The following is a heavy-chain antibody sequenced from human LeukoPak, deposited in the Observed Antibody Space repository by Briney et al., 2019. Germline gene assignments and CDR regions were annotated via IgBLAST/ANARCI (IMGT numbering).Heavy chain of an antibody. Sequence: PGGSLRLSCAAAGFTFSNYRMHWVRQAPGKGLVWVSRIKSDGRTNYADSVKGRFTISRDNAKNTVSLQMNSLRAEDTGVYYCARAPSEIGGYCPEYFRHWGQGTLVTVSS. CDR2: IKSDGRT. V-gene: IGHV3-74*01. J-gene: IGHJ1*01. CDR3: ARAPSEIGGYCPEYFRH. CDR1: GFTFSNYR. D-gene: IGHD2-21*01.